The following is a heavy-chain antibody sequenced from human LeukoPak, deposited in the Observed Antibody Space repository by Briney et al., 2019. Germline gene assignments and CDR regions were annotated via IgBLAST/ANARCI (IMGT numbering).Heavy chain of an antibody. J-gene: IGHJ3*02. CDR2: IRTKPYGETT. D-gene: IGHD2-15*01. V-gene: IGHV3-49*04. CDR1: GISFGEYA. Sequence: GGSLRLSCTTSGISFGEYAMSWVRQAPGKGLEWLGFIRTKPYGETTEYAASVRGRVTISRDDSTSIAYLQMNSLKTEDTAVYYCTTRDKTEPLDAFDIWGQGTMVTVSS. CDR3: TTRDKTEPLDAFDI.